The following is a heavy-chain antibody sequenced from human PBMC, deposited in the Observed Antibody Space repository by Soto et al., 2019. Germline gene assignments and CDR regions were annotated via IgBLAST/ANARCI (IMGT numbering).Heavy chain of an antibody. D-gene: IGHD3-22*01. CDR2: IYHSGST. V-gene: IGHV4-38-2*02. CDR1: GYSISSGYY. Sequence: LTCTVSGYSISSGYYWGWIRQPPGKGLEWIGSIYHSGSTYYNPSLKSRVTISVDTSKNQFSLKLSSVTAADTAVYYCARGTVRDSSGFLDYWGQGTLVTVSS. J-gene: IGHJ4*02. CDR3: ARGTVRDSSGFLDY.